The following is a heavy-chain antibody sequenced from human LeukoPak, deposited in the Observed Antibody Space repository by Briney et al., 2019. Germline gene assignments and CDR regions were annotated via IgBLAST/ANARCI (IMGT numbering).Heavy chain of an antibody. CDR2: IYPGDSDT. CDR1: RYSFTSYW. D-gene: IGHD5-24*01. Sequence: GESLKISCKGSRYSFTSYWIGWVRQMPGKGLEWMGIIYPGDSDTRYSPSFQGQVTISADKSISTAYLQWSSLKASDTAMYYCARQWEEMATITDYFDYWGQGTLVTVSS. CDR3: ARQWEEMATITDYFDY. J-gene: IGHJ4*02. V-gene: IGHV5-51*01.